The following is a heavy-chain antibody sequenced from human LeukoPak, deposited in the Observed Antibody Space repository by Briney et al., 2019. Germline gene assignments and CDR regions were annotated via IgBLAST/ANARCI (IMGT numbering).Heavy chain of an antibody. J-gene: IGHJ6*03. CDR1: GGSISSYY. CDR2: IYYSGST. Sequence: SETLSLTCTVSGGSISSYYWSWIRQPPGKGLEWIGYIYYSGSTNYNPSLKSRVTISVDTSKNQFSLKLSSVTAADTAVYYCARDTTSYYYYYYMDVWGKGTTVTISS. D-gene: IGHD1-1*01. CDR3: ARDTTSYYYYYYMDV. V-gene: IGHV4-59*12.